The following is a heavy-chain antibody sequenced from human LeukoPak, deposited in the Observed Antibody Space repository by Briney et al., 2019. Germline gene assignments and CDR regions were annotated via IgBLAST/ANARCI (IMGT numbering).Heavy chain of an antibody. V-gene: IGHV3-23*01. CDR1: GFTFSSYA. D-gene: IGHD1-26*01. CDR2: ISGSGGST. J-gene: IGHJ4*02. Sequence: GGSLRLSCAASGFTFSSYAMSWVRQAPGKGLEWVSAISGSGGSTYYADSVKGRFTISRDNSKNTLYLQMNSLRAEATAVYYCAREEWDSGSYRYFDYWGQGPLVTVSS. CDR3: AREEWDSGSYRYFDY.